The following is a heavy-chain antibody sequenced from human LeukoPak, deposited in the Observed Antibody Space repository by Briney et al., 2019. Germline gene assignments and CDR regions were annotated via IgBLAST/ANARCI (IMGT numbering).Heavy chain of an antibody. Sequence: GGSLRLSCAASGFTFSAYWMSWVRQGPGKGLDWVASINPDGSGTRYVDSVRGRFTISRDNAQNSLYLHMNSLSAEDTAVYYCVRLFGRVTTFDYWGQGTLITVSS. D-gene: IGHD4-17*01. V-gene: IGHV3-7*01. CDR3: VRLFGRVTTFDY. CDR1: GFTFSAYW. J-gene: IGHJ4*02. CDR2: INPDGSGT.